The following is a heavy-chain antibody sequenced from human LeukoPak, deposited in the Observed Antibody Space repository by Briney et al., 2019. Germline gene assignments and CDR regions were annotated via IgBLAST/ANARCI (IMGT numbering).Heavy chain of an antibody. CDR3: AREYYSSSTKTFDY. D-gene: IGHD6-13*01. V-gene: IGHV4-34*01. Sequence: PSETLSLTCAVYGGSFSGYYWSWIRQPPGKGLEWIGEINHSGGTNYNPSLKNRVTISVDTSKNQFSLKLNFVTAADTAVYYCAREYYSSSTKTFDYWGQGTLVTVSS. CDR2: INHSGGT. CDR1: GGSFSGYY. J-gene: IGHJ4*02.